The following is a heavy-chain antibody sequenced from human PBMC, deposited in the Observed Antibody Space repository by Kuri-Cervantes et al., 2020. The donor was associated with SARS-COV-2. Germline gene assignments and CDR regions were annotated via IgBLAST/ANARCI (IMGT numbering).Heavy chain of an antibody. V-gene: IGHV3-53*01. D-gene: IGHD3-22*01. CDR1: GFTVSSNY. J-gene: IGHJ4*02. CDR2: IYSGGST. Sequence: GGSLRLSCAASGFTVSSNYMSWVRQAPGKGLEWVSVIYSGGSTYYADSVKGRFTISRDNSKNTLYLQMNSLRAEDTAVYYCAKYRLSGYYANFDYWGQGTLVTVSS. CDR3: AKYRLSGYYANFDY.